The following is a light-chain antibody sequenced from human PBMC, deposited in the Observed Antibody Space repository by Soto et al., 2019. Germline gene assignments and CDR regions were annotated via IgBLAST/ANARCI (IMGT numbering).Light chain of an antibody. J-gene: IGKJ1*01. CDR3: QQYYTNSWS. V-gene: IGKV4-1*01. CDR1: QSVLYSPNNKNY. CDR2: WAS. Sequence: DIVMTPSPDSLAVSLCERATTNCKSSQSVLYSPNNKNYIAWYQHKPGQPPKMLIYWASIRESGVSDRFSGSGSGTDFALTISSLQSEDVAVYYCQQYYTNSWSFGQGTKVDIK.